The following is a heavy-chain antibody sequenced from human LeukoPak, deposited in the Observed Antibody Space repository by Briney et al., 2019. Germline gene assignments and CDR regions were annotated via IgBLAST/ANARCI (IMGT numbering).Heavy chain of an antibody. CDR2: VYSSGST. CDR3: ARDISPYTYGFAY. J-gene: IGHJ4*02. D-gene: IGHD5-18*01. V-gene: IGHV4-39*07. CDR1: GGSIGSSSYN. Sequence: SETLSLTCTVSGGSIGSSSYNWGWIRQPPGKGLEWIGTVYSSGSTYYNPSLKSRLSILIDTSKSQFSLNLNSVTAADTAVYYCARDISPYTYGFAYWGQGTLVTVSS.